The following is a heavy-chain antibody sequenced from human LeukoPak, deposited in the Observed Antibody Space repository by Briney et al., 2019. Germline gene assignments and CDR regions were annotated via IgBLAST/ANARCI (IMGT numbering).Heavy chain of an antibody. CDR2: ISGSGGST. Sequence: GGSLRLSCAASGFTLSSYAMSWVRQAAGKGLEWVSAISGSGGSTYYADSVKGRFTISRDNSKNTLYLQMNSLRAEDTAAYYCAKDSPPGIAVAGLFDYWGQGTLVTVSS. CDR1: GFTLSSYA. J-gene: IGHJ4*02. D-gene: IGHD6-19*01. V-gene: IGHV3-23*01. CDR3: AKDSPPGIAVAGLFDY.